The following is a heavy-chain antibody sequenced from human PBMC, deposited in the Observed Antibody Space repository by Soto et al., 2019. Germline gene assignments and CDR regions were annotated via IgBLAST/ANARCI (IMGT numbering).Heavy chain of an antibody. V-gene: IGHV3-23*01. J-gene: IGHJ4*02. CDR3: AKSAGSNAYYPNDY. D-gene: IGHD3-16*01. CDR1: GFTFSSYA. Sequence: EGQLLESGGGLVQPGGSLRLSCAASGFTFSSYAMTWVRQAPGKGLEWVSSISGSGISTYYADSVKGRFTISRDNSKNTLYLQMNSLRAEDAAVYYCAKSAGSNAYYPNDYCGQGALVTGSS. CDR2: ISGSGIST.